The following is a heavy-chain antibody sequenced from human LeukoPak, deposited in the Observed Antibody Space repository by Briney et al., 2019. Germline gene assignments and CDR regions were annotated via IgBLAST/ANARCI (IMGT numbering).Heavy chain of an antibody. CDR2: ISTYNGHT. CDR3: ARDTNYIRDF. CDR1: GYTFTTYG. J-gene: IGHJ4*02. V-gene: IGHV1-18*01. Sequence: ASVKVSCKASGYTFTTYGISWGRQAPGQGLEWMGWISTYNGHTGYAQKLQGRVTMTTDTSTSTAYMELRSLTSDDTAVYYCARDTNYIRDFWGQGTLVTVSS. D-gene: IGHD4/OR15-4a*01.